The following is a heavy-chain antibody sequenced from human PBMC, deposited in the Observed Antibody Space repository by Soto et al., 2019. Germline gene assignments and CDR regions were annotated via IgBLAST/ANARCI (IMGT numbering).Heavy chain of an antibody. CDR1: GFTFNDYY. CDR2: ISSSGTTI. D-gene: IGHD3-16*02. V-gene: IGHV3-11*01. Sequence: GGSLRLSCAASGFTFNDYYMSWIRQAPGKGLEWVSYISSSGTTIYYADSVKGRFTISRDNARNSLFLQMSSLRAEDTAVYYCAKGYVWGSYRPSMDVWGHGTTVTGSS. CDR3: AKGYVWGSYRPSMDV. J-gene: IGHJ6*02.